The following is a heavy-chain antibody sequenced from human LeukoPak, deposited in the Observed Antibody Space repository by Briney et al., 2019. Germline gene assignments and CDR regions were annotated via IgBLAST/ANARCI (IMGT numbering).Heavy chain of an antibody. D-gene: IGHD3-10*01. CDR2: ISAYNSNT. CDR1: GYTFTPSG. Sequence: APLKPSSKASGYTFTPSGISRVRQAPGQPLEWMGWISAYNSNTNYAQKLQGRVTMTTDTSTSTAYMELRSLRSDDTAVYCWATEFGPDNWFDPWGQGTLVTVSS. CDR3: ATEFGPDNWFDP. J-gene: IGHJ5*02. V-gene: IGHV1-18*01.